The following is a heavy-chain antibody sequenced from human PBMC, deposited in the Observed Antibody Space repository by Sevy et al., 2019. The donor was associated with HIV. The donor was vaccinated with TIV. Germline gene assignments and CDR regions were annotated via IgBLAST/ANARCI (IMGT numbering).Heavy chain of an antibody. CDR2: IWYDGINK. CDR3: ASDSEDRGPLRYLDY. Sequence: GGSLRLSCAASGFTFSTYGMHWVRQAPGKGLEWVAVIWYDGINKYYADSVKGRFTISRDNSKNTLYLQMNSLRPEDTAVYYCASDSEDRGPLRYLDYWGQRTLVTVSS. J-gene: IGHJ4*02. D-gene: IGHD3-9*01. V-gene: IGHV3-33*08. CDR1: GFTFSTYG.